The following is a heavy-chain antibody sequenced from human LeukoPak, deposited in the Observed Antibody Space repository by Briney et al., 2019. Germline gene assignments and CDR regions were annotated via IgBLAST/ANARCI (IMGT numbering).Heavy chain of an antibody. V-gene: IGHV3-48*01. J-gene: IGHJ4*02. CDR3: AREGSSRPDY. CDR1: GFTFSNYG. CDR2: ISSTSSTI. Sequence: GGSLRLSCAASGFTFSNYGMNWVRQAPGKGLEWVSYISSTSSTINYADFVKGRFTISRDKNSLYLQMNSLRAEDTAVYYCAREGSSRPDYWGQGTLVTVSS.